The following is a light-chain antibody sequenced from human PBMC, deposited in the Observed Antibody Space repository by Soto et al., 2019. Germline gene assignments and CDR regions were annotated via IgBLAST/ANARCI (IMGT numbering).Light chain of an antibody. Sequence: EIVMTQSPATLSVCPGERATLSCRASQSVSSNLAWFQQKPGQGPRLLIYAASTRATGIPARFIGSGSGTEFTLTISSLQSKDFAVYYWQHDTNLPPYTFGQGTKLEMK. CDR2: AAS. CDR1: QSVSSN. J-gene: IGKJ2*01. CDR3: QHDTNLPPYT. V-gene: IGKV3-15*01.